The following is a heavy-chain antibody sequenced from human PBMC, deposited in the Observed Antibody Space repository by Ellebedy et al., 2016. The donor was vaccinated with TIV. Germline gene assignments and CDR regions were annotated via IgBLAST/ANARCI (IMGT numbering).Heavy chain of an antibody. Sequence: AASVKVSCKASGYSFTSYGISWVRQAPGQGLEWMAWINPNSGGTNYAQKFQGRVTVTRDTSTSTAFLELSRLRSDDTAVYYCTRDLTKIVSGDYWGQGTLVTVSS. CDR2: INPNSGGT. V-gene: IGHV1-2*02. CDR1: GYSFTSYG. D-gene: IGHD5/OR15-5a*01. J-gene: IGHJ4*02. CDR3: TRDLTKIVSGDY.